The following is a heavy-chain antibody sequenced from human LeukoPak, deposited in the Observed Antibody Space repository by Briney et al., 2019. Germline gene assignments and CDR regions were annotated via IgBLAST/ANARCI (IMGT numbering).Heavy chain of an antibody. CDR3: ARGQPEDIVVVPAAMEADYYYYYYMDV. CDR2: IIPIFGTA. Sequence: SLRVSCTASGGTFSSYAISWVRQAPGQGLEWMGGIIPIFGTANYAQKFQGRVTTTTDESTSTAYMELSSLRSEDTAVYYCARGQPEDIVVVPAAMEADYYYYYYMDVWGKGTTVTVSS. D-gene: IGHD2-2*01. V-gene: IGHV1-69*05. J-gene: IGHJ6*03. CDR1: GGTFSSYA.